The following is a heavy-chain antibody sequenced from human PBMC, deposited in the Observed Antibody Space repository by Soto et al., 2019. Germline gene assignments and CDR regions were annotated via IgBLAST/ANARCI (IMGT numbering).Heavy chain of an antibody. V-gene: IGHV3-23*01. D-gene: IGHD4-17*01. CDR2: ISIGGGTT. Sequence: EVQLLESGGVLIQPGGSLRLSCTTSGFTLGNYAMSWVRQAPGKGLEWVSKISIGGGTTYYGESVNGRFAISRDNSRSTLHLQMNSLRAEDTAIYYCARISDYGSIDYWGQGTLLTVSS. CDR3: ARISDYGSIDY. J-gene: IGHJ4*02. CDR1: GFTLGNYA.